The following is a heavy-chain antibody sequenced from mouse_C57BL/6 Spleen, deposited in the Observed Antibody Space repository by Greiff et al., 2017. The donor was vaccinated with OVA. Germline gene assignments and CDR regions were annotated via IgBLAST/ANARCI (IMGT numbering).Heavy chain of an antibody. D-gene: IGHD2-5*01. CDR2: IYPGDGDT. CDR3: AREGLYYSNYAWFAY. V-gene: IGHV1-82*01. CDR1: GYAFSSSW. J-gene: IGHJ3*01. Sequence: VKLMESGPELVKPGASVKISCKASGYAFSSSWMNWVKQRPGKGLEWIGRIYPGDGDTNYNGKFKGKATLTADKSSSTAYMQLSSLTSEDSAVYFCAREGLYYSNYAWFAYWGQGTLVTVSA.